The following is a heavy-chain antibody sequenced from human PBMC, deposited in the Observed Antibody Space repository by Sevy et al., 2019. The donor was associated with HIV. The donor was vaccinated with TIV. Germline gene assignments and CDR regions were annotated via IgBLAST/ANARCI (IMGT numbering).Heavy chain of an antibody. CDR3: TRGKGDQSIFDY. J-gene: IGHJ4*02. Sequence: GGSLRLSCTGSGFTFGDYAMSWVRQAPGKGLEWVAFLKQKADGGTLDYAASGKGRISISRDDYKSLAQLQMNDLKTETTAFYYCTRGKGDQSIFDYWGQGALVTVSS. V-gene: IGHV3-49*04. CDR1: GFTFGDYA. D-gene: IGHD1-26*01. CDR2: LKQKADGGTL.